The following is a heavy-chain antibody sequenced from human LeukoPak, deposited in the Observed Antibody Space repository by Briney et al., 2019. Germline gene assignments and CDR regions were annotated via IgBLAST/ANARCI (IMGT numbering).Heavy chain of an antibody. V-gene: IGHV4-28*06. CDR2: IYYSGST. D-gene: IGHD6-13*01. CDR1: AYSISSSNW. J-gene: IGHJ5*02. Sequence: SDTLSLTCTVSAYSISSSNWWGWIRQPPGRGLEWIGYIYYSGSTNSNPSLKSRVTMSVDTSKNQFSLRLTSVTALDTAVYYCARAAAAGDWFDPWGQGTLVTVSS. CDR3: ARAAAAGDWFDP.